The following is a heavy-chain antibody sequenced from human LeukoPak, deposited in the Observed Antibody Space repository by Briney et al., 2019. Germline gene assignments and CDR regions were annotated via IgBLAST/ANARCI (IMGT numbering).Heavy chain of an antibody. CDR1: GFTFSSYA. CDR2: IGRTGDI. D-gene: IGHD1-1*01. CDR3: AKYQLLNNNYWRDAFDF. J-gene: IGHJ3*01. Sequence: GGSLRLSCAAPGFTFSSYAMTWVRQAPGKGLEWVSVIGRTGDIFYADSVKGRFTISRDNSRNTLYLQMNSLRAEDTAVYYCAKYQLLNNNYWRDAFDFWGQGTMVTVSS. V-gene: IGHV3-23*01.